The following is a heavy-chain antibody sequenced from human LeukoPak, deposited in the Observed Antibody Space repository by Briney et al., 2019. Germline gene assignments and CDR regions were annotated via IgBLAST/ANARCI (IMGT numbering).Heavy chain of an antibody. CDR1: GFILSGTA. Sequence: PGGSLRLSCAAPGFILSGTAMSWVRQASGKGLEWVGRIRSKPNNYATAYDESVKGRFTISRDDSKNTIYLQMNSLKTEDTAVYYCARDTVVSPDAFDIWGQGTMVTVSS. CDR2: IRSKPNNYAT. CDR3: ARDTVVSPDAFDI. V-gene: IGHV3-73*01. J-gene: IGHJ3*02. D-gene: IGHD2-15*01.